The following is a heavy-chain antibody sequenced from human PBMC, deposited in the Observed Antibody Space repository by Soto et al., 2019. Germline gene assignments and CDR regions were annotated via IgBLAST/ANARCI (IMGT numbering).Heavy chain of an antibody. CDR3: AMVDNYATPTPQDV. D-gene: IGHD5-12*01. V-gene: IGHV1-18*01. Sequence: QVQLGQSGDEVRKPGSSVKVTFKASGYIFVYSGIAWVRQAPGQGLEWRGWISPYSGKTHYASKVQGRLTMTTDTSTSTAYMDLGSLTSDDTAVYYCAMVDNYATPTPQDVWGQGTTVTVSS. J-gene: IGHJ6*02. CDR2: ISPYSGKT. CDR1: GYIFVYSG.